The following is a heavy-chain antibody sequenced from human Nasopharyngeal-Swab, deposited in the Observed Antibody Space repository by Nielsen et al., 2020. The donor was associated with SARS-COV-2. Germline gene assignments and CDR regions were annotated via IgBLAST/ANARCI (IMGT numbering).Heavy chain of an antibody. CDR1: GGSFSGYY. CDR3: ARGFDY. Sequence: SQTLSLTCAVYGGSFSGYYWSWIRQPPGKGLEWIGEINHSGSTNYNPSLKSRVTISVDTSKNQFSLKLSSVTAADTAVYYCARGFDYWGQGTLVTVSS. J-gene: IGHJ4*02. CDR2: INHSGST. V-gene: IGHV4-34*01.